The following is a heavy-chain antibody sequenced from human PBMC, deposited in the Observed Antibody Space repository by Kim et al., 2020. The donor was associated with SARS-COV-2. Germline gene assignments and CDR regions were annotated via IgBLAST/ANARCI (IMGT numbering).Heavy chain of an antibody. V-gene: IGHV4-39*01. Sequence: YYNPSLKSRVTITADTSKNEVSLSLTSVTAADTAVYYCARIYYPYFCLDVWGKGTSVTVSS. J-gene: IGHJ6*04. CDR3: ARIYYPYFCLDV. D-gene: IGHD1-26*01.